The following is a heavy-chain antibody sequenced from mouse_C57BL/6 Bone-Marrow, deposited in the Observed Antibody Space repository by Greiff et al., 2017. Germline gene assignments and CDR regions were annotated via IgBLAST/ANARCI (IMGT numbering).Heavy chain of an antibody. Sequence: VHLQQSGAELVKPGASVKLSCTASGFNIKDYYMHWVKQRTEQGLAWIGRIDPEDGETKYAPKFKGKATITADTSSNTAYLQLCSLTSEDTAVYYCAYYCGSSYWFAYWGQGTLVTVSA. D-gene: IGHD1-1*01. CDR2: IDPEDGET. CDR1: GFNIKDYY. J-gene: IGHJ3*01. CDR3: AYYCGSSYWFAY. V-gene: IGHV14-2*01.